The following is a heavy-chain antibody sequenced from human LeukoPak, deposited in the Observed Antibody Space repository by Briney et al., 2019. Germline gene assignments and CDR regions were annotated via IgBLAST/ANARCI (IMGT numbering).Heavy chain of an antibody. Sequence: SETLSLTCAVYGGSFSGYYWSWIRQPPGKGLEWIGEINHSGSTNYNPSLKSRVTISVDTSKNQFSLKLSSVTAADTAVYYCARPQSGYWGQGTLGTVSS. V-gene: IGHV4-34*01. CDR1: GGSFSGYY. CDR3: ARPQSGY. D-gene: IGHD3-10*01. J-gene: IGHJ4*02. CDR2: INHSGST.